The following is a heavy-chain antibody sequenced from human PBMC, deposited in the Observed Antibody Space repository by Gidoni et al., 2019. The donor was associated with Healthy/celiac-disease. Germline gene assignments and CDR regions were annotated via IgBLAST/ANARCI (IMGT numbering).Heavy chain of an antibody. CDR2: IYWDDDK. CDR3: AHRGSGGSYFDY. CDR1: VFSLSTSGVG. J-gene: IGHJ4*02. D-gene: IGHD1-26*01. V-gene: IGHV2-5*02. Sequence: QITLQESGPTLVKPTQTLLLPCTFSVFSLSTSGVGVGWIRQPPGKSLEWLALIYWDDDKRYSPSLKSSLTITKDTSKNQVVLTMTNMDPVDTATYYCAHRGSGGSYFDYWGQGTLVTVSS.